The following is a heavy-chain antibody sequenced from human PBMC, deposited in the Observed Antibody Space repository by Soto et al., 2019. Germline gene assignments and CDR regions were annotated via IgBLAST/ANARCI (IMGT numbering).Heavy chain of an antibody. CDR1: GGSISSGGYY. V-gene: IGHV4-31*03. D-gene: IGHD1-26*01. CDR2: IYYSGST. J-gene: IGHJ4*02. Sequence: PSETLSLTCTVSGGSISSGGYYWSWIRQHPGKGLEWIGYIYYSGSTYYNPSLKSRVTISVDTSKNQFSLKLSSVTAADTAVYYCSRATGATDSIDYWGQGTLVTLSS. CDR3: SRATGATDSIDY.